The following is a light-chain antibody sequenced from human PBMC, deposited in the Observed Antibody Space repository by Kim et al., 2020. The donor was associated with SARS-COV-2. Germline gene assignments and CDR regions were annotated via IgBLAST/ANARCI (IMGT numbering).Light chain of an antibody. Sequence: DIQMTQSPSSLSASVGDRVIITCQASQDIENFLNWFQHKPGRAPTLLIYDASELETGVPTRFNGSGSGTHFSLTIATLRSDDTGTYYCQQDADFPLSFGGGTKVDIK. CDR3: QQDADFPLS. CDR1: QDIENF. J-gene: IGKJ4*01. V-gene: IGKV1-33*01. CDR2: DAS.